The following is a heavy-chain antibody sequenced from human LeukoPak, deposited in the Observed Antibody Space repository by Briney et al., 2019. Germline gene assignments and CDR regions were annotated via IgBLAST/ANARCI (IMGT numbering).Heavy chain of an antibody. Sequence: PSETLSLTCTVSGVSISSAAYYWGWVRQPPGKGLDWIGSIYYTGTTYYSPSLQTRATLSFDTSKNQFSLKLTSVTAADTAVYFCARRPIAAGNNWFDPWGQGTLVTVSS. D-gene: IGHD6-13*01. J-gene: IGHJ5*02. V-gene: IGHV4-39*01. CDR2: IYYTGTT. CDR3: ARRPIAAGNNWFDP. CDR1: GVSISSAAYY.